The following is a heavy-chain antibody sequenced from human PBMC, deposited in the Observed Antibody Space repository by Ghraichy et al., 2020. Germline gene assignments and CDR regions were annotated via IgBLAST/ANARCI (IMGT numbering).Heavy chain of an antibody. Sequence: GGSLRLSCAASGFSFSSYAMSWVRQAPGKGLEWVSGMSGSGGSTYYADSVKGRFTISRDNSKNTLYLQMNSLRAEDTAVYYCAKVYYYDSSGHGPFDYWGQGTLVTVSS. CDR3: AKVYYYDSSGHGPFDY. CDR1: GFSFSSYA. J-gene: IGHJ4*02. D-gene: IGHD3-22*01. V-gene: IGHV3-23*01. CDR2: MSGSGGST.